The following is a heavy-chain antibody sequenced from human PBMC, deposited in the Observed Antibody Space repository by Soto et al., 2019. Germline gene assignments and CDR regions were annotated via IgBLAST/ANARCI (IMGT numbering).Heavy chain of an antibody. CDR2: ISSSSSTI. CDR1: GFTFSSYS. Sequence: EVQLVESGGGLVQPGGSLRLSCAASGFTFSSYSMNWVRQAPGKGLEWVSYISSSSSTIYYADSVKGRFTISRDNAKNSLYLQMNSLRAEDTAVYYCAGVCDYGDPLLDYWGQGTLVTVSS. D-gene: IGHD4-17*01. V-gene: IGHV3-48*01. J-gene: IGHJ4*02. CDR3: AGVCDYGDPLLDY.